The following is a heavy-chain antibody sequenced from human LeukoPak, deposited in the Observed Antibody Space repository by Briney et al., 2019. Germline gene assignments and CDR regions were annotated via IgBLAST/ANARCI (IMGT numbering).Heavy chain of an antibody. CDR2: IYSSGST. V-gene: IGHV4-59*08. Sequence: SETLSLTCTVSGDSISRYYWSWIRQPPGKGLEWIGYIYSSGSTNYNPSLKSRATISVDTSKNQFSLKLSSVTAADTAVYYCASGGRSIAALADYWGQGTLVTVSS. J-gene: IGHJ4*02. CDR3: ASGGRSIAALADY. CDR1: GDSISRYY. D-gene: IGHD6-6*01.